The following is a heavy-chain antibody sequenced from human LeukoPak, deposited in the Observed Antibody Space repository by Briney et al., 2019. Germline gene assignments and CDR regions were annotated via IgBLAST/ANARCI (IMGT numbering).Heavy chain of an antibody. CDR3: AKDIFPLTGRDAFDI. J-gene: IGHJ3*02. Sequence: GRSLRLSCAASGFTFSSYVMHWVRQAPGKGLEWVAGISYDGSNKYYADSVKGRFTISRDNSKNTLYLQMNSLRAEDTAVYYCAKDIFPLTGRDAFDIWGQGTMVTVSS. D-gene: IGHD3-9*01. CDR1: GFTFSSYV. V-gene: IGHV3-30*18. CDR2: ISYDGSNK.